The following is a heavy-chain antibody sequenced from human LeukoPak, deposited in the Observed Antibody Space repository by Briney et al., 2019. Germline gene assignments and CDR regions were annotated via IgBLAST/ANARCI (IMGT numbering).Heavy chain of an antibody. D-gene: IGHD3-10*01. V-gene: IGHV4-39*07. CDR1: GGSISSSSYY. CDR2: IYYSGST. CDR3: ARVYYGSGSYWSWFDP. J-gene: IGHJ5*02. Sequence: SETLSLTCTVSGGSISSSSYYWGWIRQPPGKGLEWIGSIYYSGSTYYNPSLKSRVTISVDTSKNQFSLKLSSVTAADTAVYYCARVYYGSGSYWSWFDPWGQGTLVTVSS.